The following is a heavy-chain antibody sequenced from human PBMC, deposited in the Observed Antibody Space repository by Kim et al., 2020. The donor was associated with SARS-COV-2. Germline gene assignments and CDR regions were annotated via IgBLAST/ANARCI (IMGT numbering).Heavy chain of an antibody. CDR3: AGGWFWYYFDY. D-gene: IGHD2-15*01. CDR2: T. V-gene: IGHV3-74*01. Sequence: TSVADSGEGRFTNARDNAKNTLYVQMNSLRAEDTAVYYCAGGWFWYYFDYWGQGTLVTVSS. J-gene: IGHJ4*02.